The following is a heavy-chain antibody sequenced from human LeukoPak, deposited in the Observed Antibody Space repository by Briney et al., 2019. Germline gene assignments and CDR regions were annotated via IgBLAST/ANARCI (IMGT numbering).Heavy chain of an antibody. Sequence: KPSGTLSLTCIVSGGSISGFYWSWIRQPAGKGLEWIGRIYPSGGTNYNPSLKGRVTMSTDTSKNQFSLKLRSVTAADTAVYYCAREYGDLDYWGQGTLVTVSS. J-gene: IGHJ4*02. D-gene: IGHD4-17*01. CDR3: AREYGDLDY. V-gene: IGHV4-4*07. CDR2: IYPSGGT. CDR1: GGSISGFY.